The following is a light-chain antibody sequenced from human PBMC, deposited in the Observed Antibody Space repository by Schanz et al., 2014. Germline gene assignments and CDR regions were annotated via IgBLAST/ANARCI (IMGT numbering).Light chain of an antibody. V-gene: IGKV3-20*01. Sequence: EIVLTQSPGTLSLSPGERATLSCTASQSISGYDLAWYQQKPGQAPRLLIYGAFDRATGIPDRFSGSGSGTDFTLTISRLEPEDFAVYYCQKYGSSPPLTFGGGTKVEIK. J-gene: IGKJ4*01. CDR2: GAF. CDR3: QKYGSSPPLT. CDR1: QSISGYD.